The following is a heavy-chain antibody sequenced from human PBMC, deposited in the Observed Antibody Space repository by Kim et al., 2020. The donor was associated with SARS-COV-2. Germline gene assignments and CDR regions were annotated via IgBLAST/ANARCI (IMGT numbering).Heavy chain of an antibody. Sequence: GGSLRLSCAASGFTFSSYSMNWVRQAPGKGLEWVSYISSSSSTIYYADSVKGRFTISRDNAKNSLYLQMNSLRDEDTAVYYCARDPSYSSGWYQAVWLDPRRQGTLVTVSS. V-gene: IGHV3-48*02. CDR1: GFTFSSYS. D-gene: IGHD6-19*01. CDR3: ARDPSYSSGWYQAVWLDP. J-gene: IGHJ5*02. CDR2: ISSSSSTI.